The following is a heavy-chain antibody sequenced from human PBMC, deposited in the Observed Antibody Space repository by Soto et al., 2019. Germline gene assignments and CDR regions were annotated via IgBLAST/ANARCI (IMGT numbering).Heavy chain of an antibody. V-gene: IGHV6-1*01. CDR2: TYYRSKWYN. D-gene: IGHD1-1*01. Sequence: PAHTLSLTCAISGYSVSTNSATWNWIRQSPSRGLEWLGRTYYRSKWYNDYAVSVKSRITITPDTSKNQSSLQLNSVTPEDTAVYYCGRAHLGTDRYTLETFDPWGQGTLVTVSS. CDR1: GYSVSTNSAT. CDR3: GRAHLGTDRYTLETFDP. J-gene: IGHJ5*02.